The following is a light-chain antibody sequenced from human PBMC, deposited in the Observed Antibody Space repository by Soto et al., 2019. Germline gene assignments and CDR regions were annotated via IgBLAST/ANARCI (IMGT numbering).Light chain of an antibody. V-gene: IGKV1-5*01. CDR2: DAS. CDR1: QSISSW. CDR3: QQYNSYS. Sequence: EIQMTQYPSTLSASVGDRVTITCRASQSISSWLAWYQQKPGKAPKLLIYDASSLESGVPSRFSGSGSGTEFTLTISSLQPDDFATYYCQQYNSYSFGHGTKV. J-gene: IGKJ1*01.